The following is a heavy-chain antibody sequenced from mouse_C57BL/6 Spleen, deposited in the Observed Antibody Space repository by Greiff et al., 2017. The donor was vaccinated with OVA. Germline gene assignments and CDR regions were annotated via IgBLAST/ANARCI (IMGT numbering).Heavy chain of an antibody. CDR3: AREGVVTTDFDY. V-gene: IGHV1-64*01. D-gene: IGHD2-2*01. J-gene: IGHJ2*01. CDR2: IHPNSGST. Sequence: QVQLQQPGAELVKPGASVKLSCKASGYTFTSYWMHWVKQRPGQGLEWIGMIHPNSGSTNYNEKFKSKATLTVDKSSSTAYMQLSSLTSEDSAVYYCAREGVVTTDFDYWGQGTTLTVSS. CDR1: GYTFTSYW.